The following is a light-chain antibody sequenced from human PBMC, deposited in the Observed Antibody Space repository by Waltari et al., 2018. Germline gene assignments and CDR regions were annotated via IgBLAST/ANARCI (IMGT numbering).Light chain of an antibody. CDR1: QSVIRS. J-gene: IGKJ4*01. CDR3: QHYVRLPAT. CDR2: AAS. Sequence: DILLTQSPGTLSSSPGERVTLSCRASQSVIRSLAWYQQKPGQAPRLLVYAASSRDTGVPARVRGSGSGTDFSLTISRLEPEDFAVYYCQHYVRLPATFGGGTKVEI. V-gene: IGKV3-20*01.